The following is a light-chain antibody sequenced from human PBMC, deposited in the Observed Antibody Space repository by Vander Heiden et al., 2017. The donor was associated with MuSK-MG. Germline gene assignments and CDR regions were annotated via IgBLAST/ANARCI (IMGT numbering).Light chain of an antibody. Sequence: TVVTQEPSFSVSPGGTVTLTCGLSSGSVSTNHHPSWYQQMPGQSPRTLIYNTNSRSSGVPDRFSGSILGNKAALTITGAQADDEGDYYCVLYMNSGISIFGGGTKLTVL. CDR2: NTN. J-gene: IGLJ2*01. CDR1: SGSVSTNHH. V-gene: IGLV8-61*01. CDR3: VLYMNSGISI.